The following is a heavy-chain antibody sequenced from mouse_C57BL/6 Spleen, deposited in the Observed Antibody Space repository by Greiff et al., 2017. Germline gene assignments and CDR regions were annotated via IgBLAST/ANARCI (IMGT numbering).Heavy chain of an antibody. D-gene: IGHD2-3*01. Sequence: QVQLQQPGAELVMPGASVKLSCKASGYTFTSYWMHWVKQRPGQGLEWIGEIDPSDSYTNYNQKFKGKSTLTVEKSSSTAYMQLSSLTSEDSAVYYCAREERWTEDAMDYWGQGTSVTVSS. V-gene: IGHV1-69*01. CDR2: IDPSDSYT. J-gene: IGHJ4*01. CDR1: GYTFTSYW. CDR3: AREERWTEDAMDY.